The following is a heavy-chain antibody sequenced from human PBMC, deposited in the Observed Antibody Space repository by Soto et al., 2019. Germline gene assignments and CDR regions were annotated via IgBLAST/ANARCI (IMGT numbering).Heavy chain of an antibody. CDR3: AREGAGSYWFDP. D-gene: IGHD3-10*01. CDR1: GGSIDSGVYY. J-gene: IGHJ5*02. CDR2: IHNNGAT. V-gene: IGHV4-31*02. Sequence: SETLSLTCTISGGSIDSGVYYWIWIRQHPTEGLEWIGYIHNNGATYYNPSLTGRVSISADRSKTQFSLNVYSVNAADTGVYYRAREGAGSYWFDPWGPGVLVTFSS.